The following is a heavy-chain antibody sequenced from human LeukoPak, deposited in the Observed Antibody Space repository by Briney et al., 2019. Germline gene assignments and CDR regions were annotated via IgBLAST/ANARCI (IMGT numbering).Heavy chain of an antibody. J-gene: IGHJ1*01. D-gene: IGHD3-22*01. Sequence: GRSLRLSCAASGFTFSSYGMHWVRQAPGKGLEWVAVIWYDGSNKYYADSVKGRFTISRDNSKNTLYLQMNSLRAEDTAVYYCARAPTFYYYDSSGYFQHWGQGTLVTVSS. CDR1: GFTFSSYG. CDR3: ARAPTFYYYDSSGYFQH. V-gene: IGHV3-33*01. CDR2: IWYDGSNK.